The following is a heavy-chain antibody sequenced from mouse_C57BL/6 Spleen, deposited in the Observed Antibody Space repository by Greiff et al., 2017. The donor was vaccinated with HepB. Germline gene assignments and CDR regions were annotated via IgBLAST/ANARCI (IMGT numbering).Heavy chain of an antibody. D-gene: IGHD1-1*01. Sequence: EVQLVESGGGLVKPGGSLKLSCAASGFTFSDYGMHWVRQAPEKGLEWVAYISSGSSTIYYADTVKGRFTISRDNAKNTLFLQMTSLRSEDTAMYYCAYYYGGLYYAMDYWGQGTSVTVSS. CDR2: ISSGSSTI. J-gene: IGHJ4*01. V-gene: IGHV5-17*01. CDR1: GFTFSDYG. CDR3: AYYYGGLYYAMDY.